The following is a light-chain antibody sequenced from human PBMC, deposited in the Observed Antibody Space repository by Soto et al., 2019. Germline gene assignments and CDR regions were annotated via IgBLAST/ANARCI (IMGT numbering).Light chain of an antibody. J-gene: IGKJ1*01. CDR3: QQYGSSPPT. V-gene: IGKV3-20*01. CDR2: GAS. CDR1: QSVSTK. Sequence: LTQSPATLSVSPGERATLSCRASQSVSTKLAWYQQKPGQAPRLLIYGASSRATGIPDRFSGSGSGTDFTLTISRLEPEDFAVYYCQQYGSSPPTFGQGTKVDIK.